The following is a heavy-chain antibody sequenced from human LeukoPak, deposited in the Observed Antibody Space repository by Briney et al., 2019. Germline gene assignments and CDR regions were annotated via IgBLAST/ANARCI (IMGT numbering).Heavy chain of an antibody. CDR1: GFTFSDYY. CDR2: ISSSSSTI. Sequence: GGSLRLSGAASGFTFSDYYMSWLRQAPGKGLEWVSYISSSSSTIYYADSVKGRFTMSRDNAKNSLYLQMNSLRAEDTAVYYCARGTYNWNSHLDYWGQGILVTVSS. D-gene: IGHD1-7*01. CDR3: ARGTYNWNSHLDY. J-gene: IGHJ4*02. V-gene: IGHV3-11*01.